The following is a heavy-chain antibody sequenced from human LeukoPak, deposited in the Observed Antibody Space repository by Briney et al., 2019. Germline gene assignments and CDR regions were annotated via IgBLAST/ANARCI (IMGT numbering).Heavy chain of an antibody. D-gene: IGHD5-12*01. J-gene: IGHJ4*02. V-gene: IGHV1-2*02. CDR1: GYTFTGYY. Sequence: ASVKVSCKASGYTFTGYYIHWVRQAPGQGLEWMGLINPNSGGTNFAQKFQGRVTMTRDTSISTAYMDLSRLRSDDTAVYYCARDSGVASLGPDYWGQGTLVTVSS. CDR3: ARDSGVASLGPDY. CDR2: INPNSGGT.